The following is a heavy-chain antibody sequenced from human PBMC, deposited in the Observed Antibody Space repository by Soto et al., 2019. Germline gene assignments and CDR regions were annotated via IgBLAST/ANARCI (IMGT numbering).Heavy chain of an antibody. D-gene: IGHD6-13*01. CDR1: GYTFTRYA. J-gene: IGHJ5*02. V-gene: IGHV1-3*01. Sequence: ASVQVSFKASGYTFTRYAMHWVRQAPGQRLEWMGWINAGNGNTKYSQKFQGRVTITRDTSASTAYMELSSLRSEDTAVYYCARDPLVYSSQNWFDPWGKGTRVIVSA. CDR3: ARDPLVYSSQNWFDP. CDR2: INAGNGNT.